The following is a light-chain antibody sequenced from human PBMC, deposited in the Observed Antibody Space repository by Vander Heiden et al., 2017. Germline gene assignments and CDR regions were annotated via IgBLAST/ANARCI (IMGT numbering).Light chain of an antibody. Sequence: EIVLTQSPGTLSLSPGERATLSCRASQSVSSSYLAWYQQKPGQAPRLLIYGASSRATGIPDRFSGSGYGTDFTLTISRREPEDFAVYYCQQHGSSPPITFGQGTQLDIK. V-gene: IGKV3-20*01. J-gene: IGKJ5*01. CDR2: GAS. CDR1: QSVSSSY. CDR3: QQHGSSPPIT.